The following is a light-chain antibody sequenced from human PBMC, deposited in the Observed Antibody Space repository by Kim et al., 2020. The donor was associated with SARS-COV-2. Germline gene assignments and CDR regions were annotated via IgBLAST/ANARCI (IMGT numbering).Light chain of an antibody. CDR2: SAS. Sequence: EIVLTQSPGTLSLSPGNRATLSCRASQSVTRNYLAWYQQKAGRAPRLLIHSASSRATGIPDRISGSGSGTDFTLTISRLEPEDFAVYYCQHYGSSSGTFGPGTKVDIK. CDR3: QHYGSSSGT. J-gene: IGKJ1*01. CDR1: QSVTRNY. V-gene: IGKV3-20*01.